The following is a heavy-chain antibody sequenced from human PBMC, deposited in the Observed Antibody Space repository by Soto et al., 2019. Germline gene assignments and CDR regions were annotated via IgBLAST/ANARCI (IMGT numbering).Heavy chain of an antibody. D-gene: IGHD2-15*01. Sequence: ASLKISSMASGYRFSTYWIAWVRQMPGKGLEWMGIIYPSDSDTRYSPSFQGQVTISADKYISTAYLQWSSLKASDTAMYYCGRGLLYGSDGVCRSIDPWGQGTLVTVSS. V-gene: IGHV5-51*01. J-gene: IGHJ5*01. CDR1: GYRFSTYW. CDR2: IYPSDSDT. CDR3: GRGLLYGSDGVCRSIDP.